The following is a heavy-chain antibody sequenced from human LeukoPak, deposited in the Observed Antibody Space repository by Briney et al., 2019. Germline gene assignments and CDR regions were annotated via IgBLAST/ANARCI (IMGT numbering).Heavy chain of an antibody. J-gene: IGHJ3*02. CDR1: GFTFSSYS. Sequence: KSGGSLRLSCAASGFTFSSYSMNWVRQAPGKGLEWVSSISSSSSYIYYADSVKGRFTISRDNAKNSLYLQMNSLRAEDTAVYYCARVGLEAFDIWGQGTMVTVSS. CDR3: ARVGLEAFDI. V-gene: IGHV3-21*01. CDR2: ISSSSSYI.